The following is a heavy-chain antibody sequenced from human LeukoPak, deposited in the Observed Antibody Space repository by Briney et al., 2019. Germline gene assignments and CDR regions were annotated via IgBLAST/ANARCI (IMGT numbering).Heavy chain of an antibody. CDR2: ISGSGGST. CDR3: ARAGGSYQVFDY. CDR1: GFTYDNYD. D-gene: IGHD1-26*01. J-gene: IGHJ4*02. Sequence: GGSLRLSCAASGFTYDNYDMTWVRQVPGKGLEWVSAISGSGGSTYYADSVRGRFTISRDNAKNSLYLQMNSLRAEDTAVYYCARAGGSYQVFDYWGQGTLVTVSS. V-gene: IGHV3-23*01.